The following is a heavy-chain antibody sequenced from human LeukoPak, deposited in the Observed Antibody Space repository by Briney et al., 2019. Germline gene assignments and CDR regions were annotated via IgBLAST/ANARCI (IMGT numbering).Heavy chain of an antibody. Sequence: GASVKVSCKASGYTFTTCGISRVRQAPGQGLEWMAWISAYNGNTHYAQKLQGRVTMTPDTSTSTAFMELRSLRSDDTAVYYCARGPRSGSYEDFDYWGQGTLVTVSS. J-gene: IGHJ4*02. CDR3: ARGPRSGSYEDFDY. CDR1: GYTFTTCG. CDR2: ISAYNGNT. D-gene: IGHD1-26*01. V-gene: IGHV1-18*01.